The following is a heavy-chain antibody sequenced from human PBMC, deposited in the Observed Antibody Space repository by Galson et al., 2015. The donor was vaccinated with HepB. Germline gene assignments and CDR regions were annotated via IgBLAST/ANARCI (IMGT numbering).Heavy chain of an antibody. V-gene: IGHV3-30*18. Sequence: SLRLSCAASGFTFSSYGMHWVRQAPGKGLEWVAVISYDGSNKYYADSVKGRFTISRDNSKNTLYLQMNSLRAEDTAVYYCANEGSPTSGYPFDYWGQGTLVTVSS. CDR2: ISYDGSNK. CDR1: GFTFSSYG. D-gene: IGHD6-25*01. CDR3: ANEGSPTSGYPFDY. J-gene: IGHJ4*02.